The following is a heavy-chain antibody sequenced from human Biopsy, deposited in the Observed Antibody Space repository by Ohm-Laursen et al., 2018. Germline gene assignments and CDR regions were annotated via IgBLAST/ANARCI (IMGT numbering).Heavy chain of an antibody. CDR2: INPGGNST. J-gene: IGHJ4*02. Sequence: GFSVKVSCKASGYTFTTYYIHWVRQAPGQGLEWMGIINPGGNSTAYTQNFQGRVTMTWDTSTTTVYMELSSLRSEDTAVYYCVLASFDYWGQGTLVTVPS. CDR1: GYTFTTYY. CDR3: VLASFDY. V-gene: IGHV1-46*01.